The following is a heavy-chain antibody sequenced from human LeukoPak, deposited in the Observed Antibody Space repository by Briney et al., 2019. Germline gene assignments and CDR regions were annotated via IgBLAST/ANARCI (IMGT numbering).Heavy chain of an antibody. J-gene: IGHJ4*02. V-gene: IGHV4-4*07. Sequence: SETLSLTCTVSGGSISTYDWTWIRQPAGKDLEWIGRVFASGNTNYNRSFQSRVTMTVDTSKNQFSLNLRSVTAADTAVYFCARGRSYDGSGSSYFDYWGQGILVTVSS. CDR2: VFASGNT. D-gene: IGHD3-10*01. CDR1: GGSISTYD. CDR3: ARGRSYDGSGSSYFDY.